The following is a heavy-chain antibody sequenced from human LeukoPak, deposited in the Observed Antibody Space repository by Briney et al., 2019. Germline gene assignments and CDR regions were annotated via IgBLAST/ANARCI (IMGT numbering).Heavy chain of an antibody. D-gene: IGHD3-3*01. Sequence: PSETLSLTCAVYGGSFSGYYWSWIRQPPGKGLEWIGEINHSGSTNYNPSLKSRVTISVDTSKNQFSLKLSSVTAADTAVYYCAGAFWSGPWMSYWGQGTLVTVSS. CDR1: GGSFSGYY. CDR2: INHSGST. CDR3: AGAFWSGPWMSY. J-gene: IGHJ4*02. V-gene: IGHV4-34*01.